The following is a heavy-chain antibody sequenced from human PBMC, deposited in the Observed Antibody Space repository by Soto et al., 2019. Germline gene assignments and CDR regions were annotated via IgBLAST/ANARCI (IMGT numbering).Heavy chain of an antibody. CDR3: AKGGKYYDILTGP. CDR2: ISYDGSNK. V-gene: IGHV3-30*18. Sequence: PGGSLRLSCAASGFTFSSYGMHWVRQAPGKGLEWVAVISYDGSNKYYADSVKGRFTISRDNSKNTLYLQMNSLRAEDTAVYYCAKGGKYYDILTGPWGQGTLVTVSS. D-gene: IGHD3-9*01. J-gene: IGHJ5*02. CDR1: GFTFSSYG.